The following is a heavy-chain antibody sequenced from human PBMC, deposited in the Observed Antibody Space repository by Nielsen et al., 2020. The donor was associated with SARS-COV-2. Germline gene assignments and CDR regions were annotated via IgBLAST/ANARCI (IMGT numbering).Heavy chain of an antibody. CDR1: GYTFTSYG. CDR2: ISAYNGNT. CDR3: ARTTSSGFGFGY. V-gene: IGHV1-18*01. D-gene: IGHD6-25*01. J-gene: IGHJ4*02. Sequence: ASVKVSCKASGYTFTSYGISWVRQAPGQGLEWMGWISAYNGNTNYAQKLQGRVTMTRSTSTSTAYMELSSLESEDTAVYYCARTTSSGFGFGYWGQGTQVTVSS.